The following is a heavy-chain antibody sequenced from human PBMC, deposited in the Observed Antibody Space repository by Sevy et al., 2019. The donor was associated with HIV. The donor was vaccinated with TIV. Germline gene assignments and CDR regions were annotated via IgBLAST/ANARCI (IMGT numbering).Heavy chain of an antibody. D-gene: IGHD3-10*01. V-gene: IGHV3-23*01. CDR3: AREGRRFGDYYNMDV. Sequence: GGSLRLSCAVSGFSFDSYGMPWVRQAPGKGLEWVSGISGSGTRTYYADSVKGRFIISRDNSKNTLYLQMNSLRGDDTAVYYCAREGRRFGDYYNMDVWGKGTTVTVSS. CDR2: ISGSGTRT. J-gene: IGHJ6*03. CDR1: GFSFDSYG.